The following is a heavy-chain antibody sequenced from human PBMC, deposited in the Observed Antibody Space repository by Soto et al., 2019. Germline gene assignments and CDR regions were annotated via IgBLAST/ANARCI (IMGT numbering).Heavy chain of an antibody. J-gene: IGHJ6*03. V-gene: IGHV4-59*01. CDR2: IYYSGST. D-gene: IGHD4-17*01. CDR1: GVSISSYY. Sequence: PSETLSLTCTVSGVSISSYYWSWIRQPPGKGLEWIGYIYYSGSTNYNPSLKSRVTMTRNTSISTAYMELSSLRSEDTAVYYCARVGDYGDYAYYYYYYMDVWGKGTTVTVSS. CDR3: ARVGDYGDYAYYYYYYMDV.